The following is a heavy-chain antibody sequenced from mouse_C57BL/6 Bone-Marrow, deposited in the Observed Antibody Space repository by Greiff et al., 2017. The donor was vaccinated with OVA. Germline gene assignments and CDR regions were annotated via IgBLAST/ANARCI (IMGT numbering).Heavy chain of an antibody. CDR1: GYTFTSYW. D-gene: IGHD1-1*01. V-gene: IGHV1-69*01. J-gene: IGHJ2*01. Sequence: QVQLQQPGAELVMPGASVKLSCKASGYTFTSYWMHWVKQRPGQGLEWIGEIVPSDSYTNYNQKFKGKSTLTVDKSSSTAYMQLSSLTSEDSAVYYCAIGDYYGSSYNYFDYWGQGTTLTVSS. CDR3: AIGDYYGSSYNYFDY. CDR2: IVPSDSYT.